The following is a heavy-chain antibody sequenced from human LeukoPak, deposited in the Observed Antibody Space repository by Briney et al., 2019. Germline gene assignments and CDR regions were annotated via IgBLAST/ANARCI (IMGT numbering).Heavy chain of an antibody. D-gene: IGHD6-19*01. CDR1: GYTFTSYG. J-gene: IGHJ4*02. V-gene: IGHV1-18*01. Sequence: ASVKVSCKASGYTFTSYGISWVRQAPGQGLEWMGWISAYNGNTDYAQKLQGRVTMTTDSSTSTAYMELRSLRSDDTAVYYCARDMYSSGRVPFDYWGQGTLVTVSS. CDR2: ISAYNGNT. CDR3: ARDMYSSGRVPFDY.